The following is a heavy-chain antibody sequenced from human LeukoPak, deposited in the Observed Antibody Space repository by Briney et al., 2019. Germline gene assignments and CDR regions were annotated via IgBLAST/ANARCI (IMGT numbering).Heavy chain of an antibody. CDR1: GGSFSGYY. CDR3: ARISLVPAAMDY. CDR2: INHSGST. J-gene: IGHJ4*02. Sequence: SETLSLTCAVYGGSFSGYYWSWIRQPPGKGLEWIGEINHSGSTNYNPSLKSRVTISVDTSKNQFSLKLSSVTAADTAVYYCARISLVPAAMDYWGQGTLVTASS. D-gene: IGHD2-2*01. V-gene: IGHV4-34*01.